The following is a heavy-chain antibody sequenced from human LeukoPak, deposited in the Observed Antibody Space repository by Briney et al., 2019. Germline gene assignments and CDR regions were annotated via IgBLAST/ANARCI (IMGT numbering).Heavy chain of an antibody. CDR3: ARQADTAMLIWSFTDY. V-gene: IGHV3-23*01. D-gene: IGHD5-18*01. CDR2: ISGSGGIT. CDR1: GFTFSNYA. Sequence: GSLRLSCAASGFTFSNYAMSWVRQAPGKGLEWVSVISGSGGITYYEDSVKGRFTISRDNSKNTLYLQMNSLRAEDTALYYCARQADTAMLIWSFTDYWGQGTLVTVSS. J-gene: IGHJ4*02.